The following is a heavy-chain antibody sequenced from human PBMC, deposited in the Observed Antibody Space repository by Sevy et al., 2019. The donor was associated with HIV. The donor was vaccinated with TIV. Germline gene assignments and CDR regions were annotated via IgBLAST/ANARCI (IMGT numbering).Heavy chain of an antibody. Sequence: GGSLRLSCAASGFTFSDYYMSWIRQAPGKGLEWVSYISSSGSPIYYADSVKGRFTISRGNAKNSLYLQMNSLRAEDTAVYYCARVSVDTNFYGMDVWGQGTTVTVSS. CDR1: GFTFSDYY. V-gene: IGHV3-11*04. CDR3: ARVSVDTNFYGMDV. J-gene: IGHJ6*02. D-gene: IGHD5-18*01. CDR2: ISSSGSPI.